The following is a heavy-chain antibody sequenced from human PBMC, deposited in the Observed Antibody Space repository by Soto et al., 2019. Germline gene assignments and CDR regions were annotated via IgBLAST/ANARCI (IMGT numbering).Heavy chain of an antibody. Sequence: QVQLVQSGAEVKKPGSSVKVPCKASGGTFSSYAISWVRQAPGQGLEWMGGIIPIFGTANYAQKFQGRVTITADESTSTAYMELSSLRSEDTAVYYCARDWVIVAQGAYYYYGMDVWGQGTTVTVSS. J-gene: IGHJ6*02. CDR1: GGTFSSYA. D-gene: IGHD2-21*01. CDR3: ARDWVIVAQGAYYYYGMDV. V-gene: IGHV1-69*01. CDR2: IIPIFGTA.